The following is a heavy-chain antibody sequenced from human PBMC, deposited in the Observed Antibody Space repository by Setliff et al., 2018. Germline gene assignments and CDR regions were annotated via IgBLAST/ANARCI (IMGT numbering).Heavy chain of an antibody. J-gene: IGHJ6*03. CDR2: IYTSWST. CDR3: ARMSGFLYMDV. D-gene: IGHD3-3*01. CDR1: GDSTSSRTYY. V-gene: IGHV4-61*09. Sequence: PSETLSLTCTVSGDSTSSRTYYWSWIRQPAGKGLEWIGHIYTSWSTIYNPSLKSRLTISLDTSKNQFSLNLSSVTTADTAVYYCARMSGFLYMDVWAKGPRSPSP.